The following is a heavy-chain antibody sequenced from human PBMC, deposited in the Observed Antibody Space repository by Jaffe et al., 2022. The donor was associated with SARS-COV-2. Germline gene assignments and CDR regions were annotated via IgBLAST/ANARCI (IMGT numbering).Heavy chain of an antibody. CDR1: GFIFGDYT. CDR2: IRSKLSAGTT. Sequence: EVQLVESGGGLVQPGRSLRLSCTASGFIFGDYTMGWFRQAPGKGLEWVGFIRSKLSAGTTQYAASVRGRFTVSRDDSKSVVYLQMNSLKTEDTAVYYCTKMSGSYADWGQGTLVTVSS. D-gene: IGHD1-26*01. J-gene: IGHJ4*02. V-gene: IGHV3-49*03. CDR3: TKMSGSYAD.